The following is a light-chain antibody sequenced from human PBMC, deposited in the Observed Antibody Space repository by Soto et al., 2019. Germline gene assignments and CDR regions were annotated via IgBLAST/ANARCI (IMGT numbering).Light chain of an antibody. CDR3: SSYTSSNTLL. J-gene: IGLJ2*01. Sequence: QSVLTQPPSVSGAPGQRVTISCTGSSSNIGAGYDVQWYQHLPGTAPKLLIFANSNRPSGVPDRFSASKSGTSAALAITGLQAEDEADYYCSSYTSSNTLLFGGGTKLTVL. CDR1: SSNIGAGYD. CDR2: ANS. V-gene: IGLV1-40*01.